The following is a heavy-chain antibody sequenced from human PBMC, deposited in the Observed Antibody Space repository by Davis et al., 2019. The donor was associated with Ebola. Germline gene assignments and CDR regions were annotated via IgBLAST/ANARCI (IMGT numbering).Heavy chain of an antibody. CDR3: ARGSSIHYYGDL. J-gene: IGHJ4*02. CDR2: NSALTGAT. CDR1: GYTFTGDY. D-gene: IGHD4-17*01. V-gene: IGHV1-18*04. Sequence: ASVKVSCKASGYTFTGDYMHWVRQAPGQGLEWVGWNSALTGATNYGQKVQGRVTMSSDTSTNTAYMDLTNLRSDDTAVYYCARGSSIHYYGDLWGQGTLVTVSS.